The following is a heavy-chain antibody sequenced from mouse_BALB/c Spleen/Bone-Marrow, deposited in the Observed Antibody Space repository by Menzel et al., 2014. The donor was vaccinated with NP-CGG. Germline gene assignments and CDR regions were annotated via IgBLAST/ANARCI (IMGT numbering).Heavy chain of an antibody. D-gene: IGHD2-4*01. CDR1: GYTFTSYY. CDR2: IYPGNVNT. J-gene: IGHJ3*01. V-gene: IGHV1S56*01. Sequence: VQLQQSGPELVKPGASVRISCKASGYTFTSYYIHWVKQRPGQGLEWIGWIYPGNVNTKYNEKFKGKATLTADKSSSTAYMQLNSLTSEDSAVYFCARDYDYDAWFAYWGQGTLVTVSA. CDR3: ARDYDYDAWFAY.